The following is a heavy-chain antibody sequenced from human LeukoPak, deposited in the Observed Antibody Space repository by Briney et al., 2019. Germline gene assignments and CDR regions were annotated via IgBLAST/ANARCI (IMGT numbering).Heavy chain of an antibody. CDR3: ATNVDTSDDY. CDR2: IKQDGSEK. J-gene: IGHJ4*02. CDR1: GFTFSSYW. D-gene: IGHD5-18*01. V-gene: IGHV3-7*03. Sequence: GGPLRLSCAASGFTFSSYWMSWVRQAPGKGLEWVANIKQDGSEKYYVDSVKGRFTISRDNSKNTLYLQMNSLRAEDTALYYCATNVDTSDDYWGQGTLVTVSS.